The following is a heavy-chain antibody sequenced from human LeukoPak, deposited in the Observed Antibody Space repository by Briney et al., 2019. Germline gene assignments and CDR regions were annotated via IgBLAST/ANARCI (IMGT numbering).Heavy chain of an antibody. J-gene: IGHJ5*02. CDR2: IYHSGST. Sequence: SETLSLTCTVSGYSISSGYYWGWIRQPPGKGLEWIGSIYHSGSTYYNPSLKSRVTISVDTSKNQFSLKLSSVTAADTAVYYCARDGSQITMVRGVIIGFDPWGQGTLVTVSS. V-gene: IGHV4-38-2*02. CDR3: ARDGSQITMVRGVIIGFDP. D-gene: IGHD3-10*01. CDR1: GYSISSGYY.